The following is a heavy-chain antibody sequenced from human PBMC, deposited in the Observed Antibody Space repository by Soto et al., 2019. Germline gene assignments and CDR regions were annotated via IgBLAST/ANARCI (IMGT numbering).Heavy chain of an antibody. CDR3: AREDKIVVPAASKGYSSSWSPGDYYYYYYMDV. V-gene: IGHV4-34*01. J-gene: IGHJ6*03. CDR1: GGSFTGYY. Sequence: KPTETLFLTFPVSGGSFTGYYQSWIPQPPATGPEGVGEINHSGRTNYHPSLKSRVTISVDTSKIQFALKLSSVTAADTAVYYCAREDKIVVPAASKGYSSSWSPGDYYYYYYMDVWGKGTTVT. CDR2: INHSGRT. D-gene: IGHD6-13*01.